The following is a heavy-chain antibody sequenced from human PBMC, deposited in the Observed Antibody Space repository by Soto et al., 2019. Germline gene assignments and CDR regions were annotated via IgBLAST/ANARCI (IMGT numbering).Heavy chain of an antibody. CDR1: GFSLSTSGMC. CDR3: ARIRGYSSGWYHFDY. D-gene: IGHD6-19*01. Sequence: SGPTLVNPTQTLTLTCTFSGFSLSTSGMCVSWIRQPPGKALEWLALIDWDDDKYYSTSLKTRLTISKDTSKNQVVLTMTNMDPVDTATYYCARIRGYSSGWYHFDYWGQGTLVTVSS. CDR2: IDWDDDK. V-gene: IGHV2-70*01. J-gene: IGHJ4*02.